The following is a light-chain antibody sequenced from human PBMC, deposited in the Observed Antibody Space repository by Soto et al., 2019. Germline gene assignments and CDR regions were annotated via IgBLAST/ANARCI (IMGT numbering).Light chain of an antibody. J-gene: IGKJ4*01. CDR1: QSLSTN. Sequence: EIVMTQSPATLSVSPGERATLSCRASQSLSTNLAWYQQKPGQAPRLLIYGASTRATGIPARFSGSGSGTEFTLTISSLHSEDFAVYYCQQYDNWPLTFGGGTKVEIK. CDR3: QQYDNWPLT. CDR2: GAS. V-gene: IGKV3-15*01.